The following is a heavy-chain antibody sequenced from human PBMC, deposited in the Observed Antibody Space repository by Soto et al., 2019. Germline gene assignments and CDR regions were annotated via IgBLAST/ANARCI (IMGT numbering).Heavy chain of an antibody. Sequence: QITLRESGPTLVKPTQPLTLTCAFSGFSLTTTGVGGGWIRQPPGKALEWLALIYWNDDKRYSPSLETRLTITKDTSKNQVVLTMTNMDPVDTATFYCAHSLSSAGYVSWYFDLWGRGTLVTVSS. D-gene: IGHD5-12*01. J-gene: IGHJ2*01. CDR1: GFSLTTTGVG. V-gene: IGHV2-5*01. CDR2: IYWNDDK. CDR3: AHSLSSAGYVSWYFDL.